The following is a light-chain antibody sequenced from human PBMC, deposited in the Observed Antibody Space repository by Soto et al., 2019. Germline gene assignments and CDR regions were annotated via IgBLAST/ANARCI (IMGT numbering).Light chain of an antibody. CDR3: QSYDSSLSGRVV. Sequence: QSVLTQPPSVSGAPGQRVTISCTGSSSNIGAGYDVHWYQQLPGTAPKLLIYGNSXRPSGXPXRFSGSKSGTSASLAITGLQAEDEADYYCQSYDSSLSGRVVFGGGTKLTVL. J-gene: IGLJ2*01. CDR2: GNS. CDR1: SSNIGAGYD. V-gene: IGLV1-40*01.